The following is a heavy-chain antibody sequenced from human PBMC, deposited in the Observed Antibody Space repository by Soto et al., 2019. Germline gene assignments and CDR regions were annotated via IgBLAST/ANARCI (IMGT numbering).Heavy chain of an antibody. V-gene: IGHV5-51*01. J-gene: IGHJ3*02. CDR3: ASDYYDSSGYWHDAFDI. Sequence: GESLKISCKGSGYSLTSYWIGWVRQMPGKGLEWMGIIYPGDSDTRYSPSFQGQVTISADKSISTAYLQWSSLKASDTAMYYCASDYYDSSGYWHDAFDIWGQGTMVTVSS. CDR2: IYPGDSDT. CDR1: GYSLTSYW. D-gene: IGHD3-22*01.